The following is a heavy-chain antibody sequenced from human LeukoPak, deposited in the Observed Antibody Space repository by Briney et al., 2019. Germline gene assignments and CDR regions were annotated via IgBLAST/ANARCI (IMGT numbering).Heavy chain of an antibody. CDR1: GFTYRRYS. CDR2: ISSGSDYI. Sequence: GGSLRLSCVASGFTYRRYSMNWVRQAPGKGLEWVSTISSGSDYIYHADSVQGRFTISRDNAKNSLYLQMNSLRAEDTAVYYCARDLTYGWGYYFGLDVWGQGTTVTVSS. V-gene: IGHV3-21*01. D-gene: IGHD6-19*01. J-gene: IGHJ6*02. CDR3: ARDLTYGWGYYFGLDV.